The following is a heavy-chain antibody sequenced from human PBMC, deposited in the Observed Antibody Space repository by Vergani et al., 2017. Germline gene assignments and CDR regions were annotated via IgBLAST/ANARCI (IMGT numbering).Heavy chain of an antibody. Sequence: EVQLLQSEGAVVQPGGSLRLSCVASGFTFSSHAMSWVRQGPGQGLEWVSSIKNTGDSTHYADSVKGRFTISRDNSKNTLYLQMNSLRVEDTAVYYCSTSGFHDKSDYYSFDHWGQGTLVTVSS. J-gene: IGHJ4*02. CDR2: IKNTGDST. CDR1: GFTFSSHA. D-gene: IGHD3-22*01. CDR3: STSGFHDKSDYYSFDH. V-gene: IGHV3-23*01.